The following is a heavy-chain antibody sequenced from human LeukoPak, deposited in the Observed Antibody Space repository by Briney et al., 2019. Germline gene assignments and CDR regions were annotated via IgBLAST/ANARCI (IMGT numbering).Heavy chain of an antibody. CDR1: GYTLTELS. D-gene: IGHD2-15*01. Sequence: GASVKVPCKVSGYTLTELSMHWVRQAPGKGLEWMGGFYPEDGETIYAQKFQGRVTMTEDTSTDTAYMELSSLRSEDTAVYYCATSGYCSGGSCYSTLGYWGQGTLVTVSS. CDR2: FYPEDGET. J-gene: IGHJ4*02. V-gene: IGHV1-24*01. CDR3: ATSGYCSGGSCYSTLGY.